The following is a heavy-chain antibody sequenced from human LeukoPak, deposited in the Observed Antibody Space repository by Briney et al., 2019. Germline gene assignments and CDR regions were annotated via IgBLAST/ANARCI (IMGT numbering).Heavy chain of an antibody. CDR1: GFTFSSYW. CDR2: IKQDGSEK. V-gene: IGHV3-7*01. J-gene: IGHJ4*02. Sequence: GGSLRLSCAASGFTFSSYWMSWVRQAPGKGLEWVANIKQDGSEKYYVDSVKGRFTISRDNAKNSLYLQMNSLRAEDTAVYYCARGPRYCSSTSCYINNYWGQGTLVTVSS. D-gene: IGHD2-2*01. CDR3: ARGPRYCSSTSCYINNY.